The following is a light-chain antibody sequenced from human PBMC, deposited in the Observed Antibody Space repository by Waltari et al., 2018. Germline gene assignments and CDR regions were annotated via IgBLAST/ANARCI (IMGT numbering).Light chain of an antibody. CDR3: QQYNKWPLT. CDR2: GAS. CDR1: QSINSY. J-gene: IGKJ3*01. V-gene: IGKV3-15*01. Sequence: EVVMTQSPATVSVSPGERATLSCRASQSINSYLAWYQQKPGQAPRLLIYGASTRATGIPARFSGSGSGTDCTLTISSLQSEDFAIYYCQQYNKWPLTFGPGTKVHF.